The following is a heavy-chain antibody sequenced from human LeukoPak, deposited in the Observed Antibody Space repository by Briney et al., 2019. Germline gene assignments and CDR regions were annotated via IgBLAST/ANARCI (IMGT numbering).Heavy chain of an antibody. CDR3: ARGMGRTYSGYYFDY. J-gene: IGHJ4*02. CDR2: TFYMSKWYN. D-gene: IGHD1-26*01. V-gene: IGHV6-1*01. Sequence: SQTLSLTCAISGDSVSSNSAAWNWIRQSPSRGLEWLGRTFYMSKWYNHYAVSVKSRITINPDTSKNQFSLQLNSATPEDTAVYYCARGMGRTYSGYYFDYWGQGTLVTVSS. CDR1: GDSVSSNSAA.